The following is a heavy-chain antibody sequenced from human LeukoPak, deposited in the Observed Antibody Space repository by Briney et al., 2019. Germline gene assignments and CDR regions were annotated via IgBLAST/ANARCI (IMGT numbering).Heavy chain of an antibody. V-gene: IGHV1-69-2*01. Sequence: GATVKISCKVSGYTFTDYYMHWVQQAPGKGLEWMGLVDPEDGETIYAEKFQGRVTITADTSTDTAYTELSSLRSEDTAVYYCATLSYCSSTSCYPKYYFDYWGQGTLVTVSS. CDR3: ATLSYCSSTSCYPKYYFDY. CDR1: GYTFTDYY. J-gene: IGHJ4*02. D-gene: IGHD2-2*01. CDR2: VDPEDGET.